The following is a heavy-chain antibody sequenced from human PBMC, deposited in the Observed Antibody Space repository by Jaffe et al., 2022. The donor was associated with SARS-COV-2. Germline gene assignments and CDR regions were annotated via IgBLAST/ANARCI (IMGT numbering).Heavy chain of an antibody. J-gene: IGHJ4*02. CDR2: TYYRSKWYY. V-gene: IGHV6-1*01. CDR1: GDSVSSNSAI. Sequence: QVQLLQSGPGLVKPSQTLSLTCAISGDSVSSNSAIWYWIRQSPSRGLEWLGRTYYRSKWYYDYAVSEKSRITITPDTSKNQLSLQLNSVTPDDTAVYYCARAPRGIFDYWGQGTLVTASS. CDR3: ARAPRGIFDY.